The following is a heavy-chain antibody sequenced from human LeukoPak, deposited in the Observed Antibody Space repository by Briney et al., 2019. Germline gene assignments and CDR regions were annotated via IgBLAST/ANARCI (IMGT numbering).Heavy chain of an antibody. CDR2: INPSGGST. J-gene: IGHJ3*02. CDR3: ASREGGGLRFFDWLFDAFDI. CDR1: GYTLSNYH. D-gene: IGHD3-9*01. V-gene: IGHV1-46*01. Sequence: ASVKVSCKASGYTLSNYHFHWVRQAPGQGLEWMGIINPSGGSTSYAQSFQGRVTMTSDTSTSTVYMELNSLRSEDTAVYYCASREGGGLRFFDWLFDAFDIWGQGTMVTVSS.